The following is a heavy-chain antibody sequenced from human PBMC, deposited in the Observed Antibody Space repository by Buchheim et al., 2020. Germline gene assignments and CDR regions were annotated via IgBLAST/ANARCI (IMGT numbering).Heavy chain of an antibody. Sequence: QVQLQESGPGLVKPSETLSLTCTVSGGSISSYYWSWIRQPPGKGLEWIGYIYYSGSTNYNPSLKSRVTISVDTSKNQFSLKLSSVTAADTAVYYCARSGRVLWFSRGYYGMDVWGQGTT. J-gene: IGHJ6*02. V-gene: IGHV4-59*01. CDR2: IYYSGST. CDR3: ARSGRVLWFSRGYYGMDV. CDR1: GGSISSYY. D-gene: IGHD3-10*01.